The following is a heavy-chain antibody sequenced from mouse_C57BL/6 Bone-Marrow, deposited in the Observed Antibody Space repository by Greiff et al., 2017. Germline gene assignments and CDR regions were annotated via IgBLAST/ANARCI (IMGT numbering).Heavy chain of an antibody. V-gene: IGHV5-16*01. J-gene: IGHJ3*01. CDR2: INYDGSST. CDR3: ARDPFYYDY. D-gene: IGHD2-4*01. Sequence: GQRVESEGGLVQPGSSMKLSCTASGFTFSDYYMAWVRQVPEKGLEWVANINYDGSSTYYLDSLKSRFIISRDNAKNILYLQMSSLKSEDTATYYCARDPFYYDYWGQGTLVTVSA. CDR1: GFTFSDYY.